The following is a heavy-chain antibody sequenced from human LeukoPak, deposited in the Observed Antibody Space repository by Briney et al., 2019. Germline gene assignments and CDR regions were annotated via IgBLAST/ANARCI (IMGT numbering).Heavy chain of an antibody. D-gene: IGHD1-26*01. J-gene: IGHJ6*02. V-gene: IGHV4-59*01. CDR2: IYYSGST. CDR1: GGSISSYY. Sequence: PSETLSLTCTVSGGSISSYYWSWIRQPPGRGLEWIGYIYYSGSTNYNPSLKSRVTISVDTSKNQFSLKLSSVTAADTAVYYCASYIVGASFYYGMDVWGQGTTVTVSS. CDR3: ASYIVGASFYYGMDV.